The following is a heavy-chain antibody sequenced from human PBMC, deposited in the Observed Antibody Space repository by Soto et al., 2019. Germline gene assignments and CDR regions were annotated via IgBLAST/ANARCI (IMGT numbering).Heavy chain of an antibody. Sequence: LRLSCAASGFTFSSFGMHWVRQAPGKGLEWVAVISYDGTEEKYADSVKGRATVSRDNSKNTVYLQMNRLRGDDSAIYYCAKGRFDVVTISPFDHWGQGTLVTVSS. CDR1: GFTFSSFG. J-gene: IGHJ4*01. D-gene: IGHD3-3*02. CDR2: ISYDGTEE. CDR3: AKGRFDVVTISPFDH. V-gene: IGHV3-30*18.